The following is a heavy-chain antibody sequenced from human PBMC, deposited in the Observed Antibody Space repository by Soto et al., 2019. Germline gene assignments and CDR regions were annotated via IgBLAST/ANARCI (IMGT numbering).Heavy chain of an antibody. CDR3: AKGTDVDTAMVSKYQTYYYYGMDV. D-gene: IGHD5-18*01. CDR1: GFTFSSYA. Sequence: PGGSLRLSCAASGFTFSSYAMSWVRQAPGKGLEWVSAISGSGGSTYYADSVKGRFTISRDNSKNTLYLQMNSLRAEDTAVYYCAKGTDVDTAMVSKYQTYYYYGMDVWGQGTTVTVSS. CDR2: ISGSGGST. J-gene: IGHJ6*02. V-gene: IGHV3-23*01.